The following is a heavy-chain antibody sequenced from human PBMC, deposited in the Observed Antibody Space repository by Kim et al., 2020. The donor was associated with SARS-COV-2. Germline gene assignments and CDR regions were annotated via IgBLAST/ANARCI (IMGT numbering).Heavy chain of an antibody. CDR1: GYSFTSYW. V-gene: IGHV5-51*01. Sequence: GESLKISCKGSGYSFTSYWIGWVRQMPGKGLEWMGIIYPGDSDTRYSPSFQGQVTISADKSISTAYLQWSSLKASDTAMYYCARSRSSSWSSRYYGMDVWGQGTTVTVSS. CDR2: IYPGDSDT. J-gene: IGHJ6*02. D-gene: IGHD6-13*01. CDR3: ARSRSSSWSSRYYGMDV.